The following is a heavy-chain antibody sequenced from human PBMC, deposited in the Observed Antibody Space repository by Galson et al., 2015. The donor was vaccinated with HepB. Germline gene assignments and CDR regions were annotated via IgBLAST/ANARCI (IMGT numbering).Heavy chain of an antibody. CDR3: AHIRASASVRFDS. Sequence: PALVKPTQPLTLTCTFSGFSLSTSEEGVGVAWIRQPPGKALEWLALIYWDDDQRYSPSLKNRLTITKDSSKDQVVLIMTKMDPMDTATYYCAHIRASASVRFDSWGQGAQVTVSS. CDR2: IYWDDDQ. D-gene: IGHD4-17*01. CDR1: GFSLSTSEEG. V-gene: IGHV2-5*02. J-gene: IGHJ4*02.